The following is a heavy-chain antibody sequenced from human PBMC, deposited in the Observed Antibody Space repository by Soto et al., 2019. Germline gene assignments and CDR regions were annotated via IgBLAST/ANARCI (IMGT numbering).Heavy chain of an antibody. CDR1: GGSISSYY. V-gene: IGHV4-59*12. CDR2: IYYSGST. J-gene: IGHJ5*02. CDR3: ARGSQALWFDP. Sequence: PSETLSLTCTVSGGSISSYYWSWIRQPPGKGLEWIGYIYYSGSTNYNPSLKSRVTISVDTSKNQFSLKLSSVTAADTAVYYCARGSQALWFDPWGQGTLVTVSS.